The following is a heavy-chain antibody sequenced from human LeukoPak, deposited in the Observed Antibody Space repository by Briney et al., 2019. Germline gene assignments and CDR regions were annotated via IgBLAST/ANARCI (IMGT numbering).Heavy chain of an antibody. CDR1: GFTFNEPW. D-gene: IGHD3-16*01. Sequence: GGSLRLSCAASGFTFNEPWMNWVRQAPGRGLEWVGHIKSNTAGGTTEYAAPVQGRFAISRDDSKNTVYLQMNSLQIEDTAVYYCTTEITYGGPIFWGQGTLVTV. CDR3: TTEITYGGPIF. V-gene: IGHV3-15*01. J-gene: IGHJ4*02. CDR2: IKSNTAGGTT.